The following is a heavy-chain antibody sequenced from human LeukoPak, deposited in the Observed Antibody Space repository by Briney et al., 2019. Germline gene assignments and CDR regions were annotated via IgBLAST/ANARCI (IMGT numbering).Heavy chain of an antibody. V-gene: IGHV3-9*01. CDR3: AKALYGDYVSWFDP. CDR1: GFTFSSYS. CDR2: ISWNSGSI. D-gene: IGHD4-17*01. J-gene: IGHJ5*02. Sequence: GGSLRLSCAASGFTFSSYSMNWVRQAPGKGLEWVSGISWNSGSIGYADSVKGRFTISRDNAKNSLYLQMSSLRAEDTALYYCAKALYGDYVSWFDPWGQGTLVTVSS.